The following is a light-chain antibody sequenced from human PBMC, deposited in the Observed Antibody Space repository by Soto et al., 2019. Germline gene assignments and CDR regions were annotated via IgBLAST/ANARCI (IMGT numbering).Light chain of an antibody. CDR1: SSDVGLYNY. CDR2: EVS. V-gene: IGLV2-14*01. Sequence: QSVLTQPASVYGSPEQSITISCTGTSSDVGLYNYVSWYQQYPGKAPKLMIFEVSNRPSGVSNRFSASKSGNTASLTISGLHAEDEADYYCISYTTSSTSYVFGTGTKLTVL. J-gene: IGLJ1*01. CDR3: ISYTTSSTSYV.